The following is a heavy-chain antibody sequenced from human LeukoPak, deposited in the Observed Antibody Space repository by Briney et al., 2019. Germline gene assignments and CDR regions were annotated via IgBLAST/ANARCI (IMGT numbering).Heavy chain of an antibody. Sequence: GGSLRLSCAASGFTVSSNYMSWVRQTPGKGLEWVSVIYSGGSTYYADSVKGRFTISRDNSKNTLYLQMNSLGAEDTAMYYCARPGASESSGYHEHFDYWGQGTLVTVSS. CDR2: IYSGGST. D-gene: IGHD3-22*01. CDR3: ARPGASESSGYHEHFDY. CDR1: GFTVSSNY. J-gene: IGHJ4*02. V-gene: IGHV3-53*01.